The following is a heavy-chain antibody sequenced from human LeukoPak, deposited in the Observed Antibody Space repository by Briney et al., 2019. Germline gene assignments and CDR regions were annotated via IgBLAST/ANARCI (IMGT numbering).Heavy chain of an antibody. CDR2: IITIFGTA. V-gene: IGHV1-69*13. CDR3: ARYPLDDSSGYYPYYFDY. J-gene: IGHJ4*02. Sequence: ASVKVSCKTSGGTFSSYAISWVRQAPGQGLEWMGGIITIFGTAKYAQKFQGRVTITADESTTTAYMELSSLRSEDTAVYYCARYPLDDSSGYYPYYFDYWGQGTLVTVSS. D-gene: IGHD3-22*01. CDR1: GGTFSSYA.